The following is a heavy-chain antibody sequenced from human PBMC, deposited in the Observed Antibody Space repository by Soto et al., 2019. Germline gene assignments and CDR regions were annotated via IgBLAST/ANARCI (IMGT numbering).Heavy chain of an antibody. CDR3: ASVAMEVVIVGTTTHYYMDG. CDR2: MNPYSGNT. CDR1: GYTFTSHA. V-gene: IGHV1-8*01. Sequence: QVHLVQSGAEVKKPGASVKVSCKASGYTFTSHAINWVRQVPGQGLEWMGWMNPYSGNTGFVQKFQGRVTMTRHTSISTADRELSSLRSEETAVYYCASVAMEVVIVGTTTHYYMDGWRKGTTVTVSS. J-gene: IGHJ6*03. D-gene: IGHD2-21*01.